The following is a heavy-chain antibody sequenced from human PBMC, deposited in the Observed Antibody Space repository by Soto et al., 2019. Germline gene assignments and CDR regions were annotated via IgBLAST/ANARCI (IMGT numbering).Heavy chain of an antibody. Sequence: EVQLVESGGGLVKPGGSLRLSCAASGFTFSSYSMNWVRQAPGEGLEWVSSISSSSSYIYYADSVKGRFTISRDNAKNSLYLQMNSLRAEDTAVYYCAREGHSSSQGYWGQGTLVTVSS. CDR1: GFTFSSYS. CDR3: AREGHSSSQGY. J-gene: IGHJ4*02. D-gene: IGHD6-13*01. V-gene: IGHV3-21*01. CDR2: ISSSSSYI.